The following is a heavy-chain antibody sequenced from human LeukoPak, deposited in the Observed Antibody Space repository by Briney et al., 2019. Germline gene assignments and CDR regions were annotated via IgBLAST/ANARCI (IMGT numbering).Heavy chain of an antibody. CDR1: GFTFSSYV. V-gene: IGHV3-23*01. CDR2: ISGSGITT. D-gene: IGHD6-19*01. J-gene: IGHJ5*02. Sequence: GGSLRLSCAASGFTFSSYVMSWVRQAPGKGLEWVSGISGSGITTYYADSVKGRFTISRDNAKNSLYLQMNSLRAEDTAVYYCARDRRSSGWYPWGQGTLVTVSS. CDR3: ARDRRSSGWYP.